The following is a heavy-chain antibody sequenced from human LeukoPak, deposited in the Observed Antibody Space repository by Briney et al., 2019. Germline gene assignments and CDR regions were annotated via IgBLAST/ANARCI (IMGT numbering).Heavy chain of an antibody. Sequence: GGSLRLSCAASGFTFSSYWMNWARQAPGKGLEWVASINHNGNVNYYVDSVKGRFTISRGNAKNSLYLQMNSLRVEDTAIYYCASSRGFDYWGQGALVTVSS. CDR3: ASSRGFDY. V-gene: IGHV3-7*03. J-gene: IGHJ4*02. CDR1: GFTFSSYW. CDR2: INHNGNVN. D-gene: IGHD3-10*01.